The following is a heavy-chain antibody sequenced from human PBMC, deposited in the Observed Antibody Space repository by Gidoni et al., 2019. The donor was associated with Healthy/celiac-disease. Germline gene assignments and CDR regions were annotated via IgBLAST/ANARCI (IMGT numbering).Heavy chain of an antibody. Sequence: QLQLQESGPGLVKPSETLSLTCTVSGGSIRSSSYYWGWIRQPPGKGLEWIGSIYYSGSTYYNPSLKSRVTISVDTSKNQFSLKLSSVTAADTAVYYCARHQSSSGWSGWYYYYGMDVWGQGTTVTVSS. CDR3: ARHQSSSGWSGWYYYYGMDV. J-gene: IGHJ6*02. CDR2: IYYSGST. V-gene: IGHV4-39*01. CDR1: GGSIRSSSYY. D-gene: IGHD6-19*01.